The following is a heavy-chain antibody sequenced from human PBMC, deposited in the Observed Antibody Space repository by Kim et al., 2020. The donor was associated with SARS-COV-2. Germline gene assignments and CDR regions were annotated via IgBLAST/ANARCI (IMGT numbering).Heavy chain of an antibody. CDR3: ASAGTMVRGPQGYFDL. J-gene: IGHJ2*01. V-gene: IGHV1-69*13. D-gene: IGHD3-10*01. Sequence: SVKVSCKASGGTFSSYAISWVRQAPGQGLEWMGGIIPIFGTANYAQKFQGRVTITADESTSTAYMELSSLRSEDTAVYYCASAGTMVRGPQGYFDLWGRGTLVTVSS. CDR2: IIPIFGTA. CDR1: GGTFSSYA.